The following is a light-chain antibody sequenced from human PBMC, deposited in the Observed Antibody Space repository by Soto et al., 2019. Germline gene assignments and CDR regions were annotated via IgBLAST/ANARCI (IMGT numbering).Light chain of an antibody. Sequence: EIVLTQSPATLSLSPGERATLSCRASQSVSSYLAWYQQKPGQAPRLLIYDASNRATGNPARFSGSGSGTDFPLTISSLGPEDFAVYYCQERSNWPRTFGQGTKVEIK. CDR1: QSVSSY. V-gene: IGKV3-11*01. J-gene: IGKJ1*01. CDR2: DAS. CDR3: QERSNWPRT.